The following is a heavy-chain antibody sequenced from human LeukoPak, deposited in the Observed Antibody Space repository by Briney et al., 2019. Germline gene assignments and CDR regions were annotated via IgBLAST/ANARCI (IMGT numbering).Heavy chain of an antibody. CDR3: ARHGYYVFDY. CDR1: GFTFSSHW. V-gene: IGHV3-7*01. Sequence: GGSLRLSCAGSGFTFSSHWMGWVSQAPGKGLEWLANIKEDGHEKYYVDSVQGRFTIPRDNAKNSLFLQMDSLRAEDTAVYFCARHGYYVFDYWGQGTLVTVSS. D-gene: IGHD4-17*01. CDR2: IKEDGHEK. J-gene: IGHJ4*02.